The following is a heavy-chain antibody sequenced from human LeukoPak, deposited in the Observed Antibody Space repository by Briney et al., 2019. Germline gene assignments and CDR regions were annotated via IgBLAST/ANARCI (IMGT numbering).Heavy chain of an antibody. D-gene: IGHD7-27*01. J-gene: IGHJ6*02. V-gene: IGHV3-30-3*01. CDR1: GFTFSSYA. Sequence: GRSLRLSCAASGFTFSSYAMHWVRQAPGKGLGWVAVISYDGSNKYYADSVKGRFTISRDNSKNTLYLQMNSLRAEDTAVYYCARELGLYYYGMDVWGQGTTVTVSS. CDR3: ARELGLYYYGMDV. CDR2: ISYDGSNK.